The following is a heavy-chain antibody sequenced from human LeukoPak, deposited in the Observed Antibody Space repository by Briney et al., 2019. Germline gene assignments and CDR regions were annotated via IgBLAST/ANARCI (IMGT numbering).Heavy chain of an antibody. Sequence: GGSLRLSCAASGFTFSSYSMNWVRQAPGKGLEWVSSISSSSSYIYYADSVKGRFTISRDNAKNSLYLQMNSLRAEDTAVYYCARVQSSPYPYSGYDYSFDYWGQGTLVTVSS. CDR3: ARVQSSPYPYSGYDYSFDY. CDR1: GFTFSSYS. V-gene: IGHV3-21*01. J-gene: IGHJ4*02. D-gene: IGHD5-12*01. CDR2: ISSSSSYI.